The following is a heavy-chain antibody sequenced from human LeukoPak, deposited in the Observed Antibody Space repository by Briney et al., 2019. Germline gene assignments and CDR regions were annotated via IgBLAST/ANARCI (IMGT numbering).Heavy chain of an antibody. CDR3: AKDRCSGGSCYSDY. Sequence: GGSLRLSCAASGFTFSSYAMSWVRQAPGKGLEWVSVISGSGDNTYYADSVKGRLTISRDNSKNTLYLQMNSLRGEDTAVYYCAKDRCSGGSCYSDYWGQGTLVTVSS. D-gene: IGHD2-15*01. J-gene: IGHJ4*02. CDR1: GFTFSSYA. V-gene: IGHV3-23*01. CDR2: ISGSGDNT.